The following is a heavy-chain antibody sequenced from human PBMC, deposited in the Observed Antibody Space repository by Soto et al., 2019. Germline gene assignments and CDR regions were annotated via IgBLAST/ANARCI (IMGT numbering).Heavy chain of an antibody. CDR1: GFSLSTSVVG. Sequence: SRPRLVNRTQTLTLTCTFSGFSLSTSVVGVGWIRQPPGKALEWLALIYWDDDKRYSPSLKSRLTITKDTSKNQVVLTMTNMDPVDTATYYCAHSPSLYDYIWGSYSSPQATYFDYWGQGTLVTVSS. D-gene: IGHD3-16*02. V-gene: IGHV2-5*02. J-gene: IGHJ4*02. CDR2: IYWDDDK. CDR3: AHSPSLYDYIWGSYSSPQATYFDY.